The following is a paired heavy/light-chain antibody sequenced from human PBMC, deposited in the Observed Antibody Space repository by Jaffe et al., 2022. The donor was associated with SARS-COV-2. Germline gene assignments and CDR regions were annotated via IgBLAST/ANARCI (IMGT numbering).Light chain of an antibody. Sequence: EIVLTQSPATLSLSPGERATLSCRASQSVTDYLAWYQHKPGQAPRLLIYDASNRATGIPARFSGSGSGTDFTLTISSLEPEDFVVYYCQQRSNWPQTFGQGTKVEIK. CDR2: DAS. CDR3: QQRSNWPQT. V-gene: IGKV3-11*01. J-gene: IGKJ1*01. CDR1: QSVTDY.
Heavy chain of an antibody. CDR2: ISRDGSTT. V-gene: IGHV3-74*01. CDR1: GFAFSSYW. D-gene: IGHD5-12*01. CDR3: ARDRAYIQSARYYMDV. Sequence: EEQLVESGGGLVQPGGSLRLSCAASGFAFSSYWTHWVRQAPGKGLVWVSRISRDGSTTSYADSVEGRFTISRDNAKNTVYLQMNSLRAEDAAVYYCARDRAYIQSARYYMDVWGKGTTVTVSS. J-gene: IGHJ6*03.